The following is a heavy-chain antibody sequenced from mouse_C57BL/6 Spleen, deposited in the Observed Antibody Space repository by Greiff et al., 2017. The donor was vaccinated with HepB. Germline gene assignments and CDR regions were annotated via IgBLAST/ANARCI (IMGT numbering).Heavy chain of an antibody. V-gene: IGHV5-17*01. CDR3: ARDAPYYYGTLDY. CDR1: GFTFSDYG. D-gene: IGHD1-1*01. CDR2: ISSGSSTI. J-gene: IGHJ2*01. Sequence: EVQLQESGGGLVKPGGSLKLSCAASGFTFSDYGMHWVRQAPEKGLEWVAYISSGSSTIYYADTVKGRFTISRDNANNTLFLQMTSLRSEDTAMYYCARDAPYYYGTLDYWGQGTTLTVSS.